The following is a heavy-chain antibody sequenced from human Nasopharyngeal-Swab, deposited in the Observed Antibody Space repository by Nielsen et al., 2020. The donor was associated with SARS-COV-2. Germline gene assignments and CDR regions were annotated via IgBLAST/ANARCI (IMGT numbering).Heavy chain of an antibody. CDR3: ARDRGVAGYYFDY. V-gene: IGHV1-2*06. Sequence: ASVKVSCKASGYTFTGYYMHWVRQAPGQGLEWMGRINPNSGGTNYAQKFQGRVTMTTDTSTSTAYMELRSLRSDDTAVYYCARDRGVAGYYFDYWGQGTLVTVSS. D-gene: IGHD6-19*01. CDR1: GYTFTGYY. CDR2: INPNSGGT. J-gene: IGHJ4*02.